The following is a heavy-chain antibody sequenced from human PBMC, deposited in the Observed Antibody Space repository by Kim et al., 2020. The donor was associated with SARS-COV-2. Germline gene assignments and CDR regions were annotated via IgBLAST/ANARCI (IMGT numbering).Heavy chain of an antibody. V-gene: IGHV3-23*01. Sequence: GGSLRLSCAASGFTFSSYAMTWVRQAPGKGLEWASTISDSGGRTHYADSVKGRFTISRDNSKNTLYLQLNSLRAEDTAVYYCSASDYWGQGTRVTVSS. CDR3: SASDY. CDR1: GFTFSSYA. CDR2: ISDSGGRT. J-gene: IGHJ4*02.